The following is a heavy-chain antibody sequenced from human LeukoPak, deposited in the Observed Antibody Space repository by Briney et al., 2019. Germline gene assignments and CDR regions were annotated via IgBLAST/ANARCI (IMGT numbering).Heavy chain of an antibody. CDR1: GGSISSYY. D-gene: IGHD4-17*01. Sequence: SQTLSLTCTVSGGSISSYYWSWIRHPLGKGLEWIGYIYYSGSTNYNPSLKSRVTISVDTSKNQFSLKLSSVTAADTAVYYCARVYDYEVDYWGQGTLVTVSS. CDR3: ARVYDYEVDY. J-gene: IGHJ4*02. CDR2: IYYSGST. V-gene: IGHV4-59*01.